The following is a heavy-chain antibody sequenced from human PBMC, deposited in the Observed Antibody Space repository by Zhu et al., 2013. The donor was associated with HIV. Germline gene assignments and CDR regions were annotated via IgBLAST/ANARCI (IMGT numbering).Heavy chain of an antibody. D-gene: IGHD2-15*01. CDR3: AKGPHPYCSGGSCSYFDY. CDR2: ISYDGSNK. CDR1: GFTLSSYA. J-gene: IGHJ4*02. V-gene: IGHV3-30-3*01. Sequence: VQLVESGGGVVQPGRSLRLSCAASGFTLSSYAMHWVRQAPGKGLEWVAVISYDGSNKYHADSVKGRFTISRDNSKNTLYLQMNSLRAEDTAVYYCAKGPHPYCSGGSCSYFDYWGQGTLVTVSS.